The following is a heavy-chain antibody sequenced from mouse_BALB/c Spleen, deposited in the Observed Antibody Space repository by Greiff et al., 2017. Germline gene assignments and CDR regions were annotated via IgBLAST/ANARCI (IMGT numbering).Heavy chain of an antibody. V-gene: IGHV14-3*02. CDR3: AMYGNYV. CDR1: GFNIKDTY. CDR2: IDPANGNT. Sequence: EVKLMESGAELVKPGASVKLSCTASGFNIKDTYMHWVKQRPEQGLEWIGRIDPANGNTKYDPKFQGKATITADTSSNTAYLQLSSLTSEDTAVYYCAMYGNYVWGQGTLVTVSA. J-gene: IGHJ3*01. D-gene: IGHD2-10*02.